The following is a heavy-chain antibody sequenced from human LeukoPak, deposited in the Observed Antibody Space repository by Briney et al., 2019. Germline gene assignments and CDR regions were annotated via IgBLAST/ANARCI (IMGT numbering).Heavy chain of an antibody. V-gene: IGHV4-59*12. CDR1: GGSISSYY. D-gene: IGHD3-3*01. J-gene: IGHJ6*02. CDR2: IYYSGST. Sequence: SETLSLTCTVSGGSISSYYWSWIRQPPGKGLEWIGYIYYSGSTNYNPSLKSRVTISVDTSKDQFSLKLSSVTAADTAVYYCASIYYDFWSGYYFPDHYYGMDVWGQGTTVTVSS. CDR3: ASIYYDFWSGYYFPDHYYGMDV.